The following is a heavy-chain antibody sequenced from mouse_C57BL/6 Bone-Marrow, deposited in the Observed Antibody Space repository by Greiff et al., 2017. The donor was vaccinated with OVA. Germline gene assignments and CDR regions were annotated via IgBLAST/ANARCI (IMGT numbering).Heavy chain of an antibody. CDR2: IDPETGGP. Sequence: QVQLQQSGAELVRPGASVTLSCKASGYTFTDYEMHWVKQTPVHGLEWIGAIDPETGGPAYNQKFKGKAILTADKSSCTAYMELRSLTSEDSAVYYCTRGYSNYYAMDYWGQGTSVTVSS. CDR1: GYTFTDYE. D-gene: IGHD2-5*01. J-gene: IGHJ4*01. CDR3: TRGYSNYYAMDY. V-gene: IGHV1-15*01.